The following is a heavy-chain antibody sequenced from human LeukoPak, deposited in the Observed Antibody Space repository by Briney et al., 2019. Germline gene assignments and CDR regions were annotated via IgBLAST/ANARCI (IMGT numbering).Heavy chain of an antibody. Sequence: SETLSLTCTVSGGSISSYYWSWIRQPARKGLEWIGRIYTSGSTNYNPSLKSRVIMSVDTSENQFSLKLSSVTAADTAVYYCARDRHLGQLTPFDIWGQGTMVTVSS. CDR2: IYTSGST. CDR3: ARDRHLGQLTPFDI. D-gene: IGHD5-18*01. J-gene: IGHJ3*02. CDR1: GGSISSYY. V-gene: IGHV4-4*07.